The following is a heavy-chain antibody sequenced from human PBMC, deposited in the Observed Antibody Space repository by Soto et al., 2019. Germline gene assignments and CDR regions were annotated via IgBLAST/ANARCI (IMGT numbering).Heavy chain of an antibody. CDR1: GFTFSSYA. J-gene: IGHJ4*02. CDR3: AKARLYYYGSGKTKYYFDY. V-gene: IGHV3-23*01. CDR2: ISGSGGST. Sequence: EVQLLESGGGLVQPGGSLRLSCAASGFTFSSYAMSWVRQAPGKGLEWVSAISGSGGSTYYADSVKGRFTISRDNSKNTLYLQMNSLRAEDTAVYYCAKARLYYYGSGKTKYYFDYWGQGTLVTVSS. D-gene: IGHD3-10*01.